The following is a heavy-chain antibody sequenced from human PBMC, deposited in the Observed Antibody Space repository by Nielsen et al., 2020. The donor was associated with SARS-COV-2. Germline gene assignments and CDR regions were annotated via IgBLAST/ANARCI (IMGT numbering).Heavy chain of an antibody. J-gene: IGHJ4*02. CDR2: IYHSGST. Sequence: SETLSLTCTVSGGSISSGSYYWSWIRQPAGKGLEWIGRIYHSGSTNYNPSLKSRVTMSVDTSKNQFSLKLSSVTAADTAVYYCATTGSGSYLVFDNWGQGTLVTVSS. CDR3: ATTGSGSYLVFDN. D-gene: IGHD1-26*01. CDR1: GGSISSGSYY. V-gene: IGHV4-61*10.